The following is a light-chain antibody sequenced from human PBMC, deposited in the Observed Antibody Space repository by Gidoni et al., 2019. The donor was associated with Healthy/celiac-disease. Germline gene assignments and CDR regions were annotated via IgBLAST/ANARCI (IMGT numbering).Light chain of an antibody. Sequence: QSALTQPRSVSGSPGQSVTISCTGTSSDLGGYNYVSWYQQHPGKAPKLMIYDVSKRPSGVPDRFSGSESGNTASLTISGLQAEDETDYYCCSYAGSYTVVFGGGTKLTVL. V-gene: IGLV2-11*01. CDR3: CSYAGSYTVV. J-gene: IGLJ2*01. CDR1: SSDLGGYNY. CDR2: DVS.